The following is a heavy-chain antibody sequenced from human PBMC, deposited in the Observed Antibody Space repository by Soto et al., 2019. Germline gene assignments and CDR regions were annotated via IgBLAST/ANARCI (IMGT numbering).Heavy chain of an antibody. Sequence: ASVKVSSKAAGYTFTSYGISWVRQAPGQGKERMGWISAYNGNTNYAQKLQGRVTMTTDTSTSTVYMELRSMRSDDTAVYYCARDAREYCSSTSCYGNYFDYWGQGTLVSVSS. V-gene: IGHV1-18*01. CDR1: GYTFTSYG. CDR3: ARDAREYCSSTSCYGNYFDY. J-gene: IGHJ4*02. CDR2: ISAYNGNT. D-gene: IGHD2-2*01.